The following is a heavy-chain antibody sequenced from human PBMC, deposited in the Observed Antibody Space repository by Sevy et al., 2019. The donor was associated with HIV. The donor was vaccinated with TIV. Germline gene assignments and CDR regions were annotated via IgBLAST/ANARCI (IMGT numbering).Heavy chain of an antibody. CDR3: ANGISARLDY. D-gene: IGHD6-6*01. V-gene: IGHV4-59*01. Sequence: SETLSLTCTVSGDSISGYYWSWIRQPPGKGLEWIGYIYYSGINNYNPSLKSRVTISADTSKNQISLNLSSVTAADTAVYYCANGISARLDYWGQGTLVTVSS. CDR1: GDSISGYY. CDR2: IYYSGIN. J-gene: IGHJ4*02.